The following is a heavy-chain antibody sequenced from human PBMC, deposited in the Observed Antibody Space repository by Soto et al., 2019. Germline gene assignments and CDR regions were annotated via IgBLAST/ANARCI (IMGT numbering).Heavy chain of an antibody. CDR1: GFTFSSYS. Sequence: PGGSLRLSCAASGFTFSSYSMNGVRQAPGKGLEWVSSISSSSSYIYYADSVKGRFTISRDNAKNSLYLQMNSLRAEDTAVYYCARDRDRIAVAGTWLDPWGQGTLVTVSS. V-gene: IGHV3-21*01. D-gene: IGHD6-19*01. CDR2: ISSSSSYI. J-gene: IGHJ5*02. CDR3: ARDRDRIAVAGTWLDP.